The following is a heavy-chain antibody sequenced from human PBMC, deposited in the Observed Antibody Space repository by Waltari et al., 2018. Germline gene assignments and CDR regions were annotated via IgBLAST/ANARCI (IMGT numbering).Heavy chain of an antibody. CDR3: ARGFGELLPLDY. J-gene: IGHJ4*02. V-gene: IGHV3-23*04. CDR2: TGDGGSVT. Sequence: EVQLVESGGGLVQPGGSLRLSCAVSGFTFINNAISWVRPAPGKGLEWVSATGDGGSVTYYADSAKGRFSISRDNSKNTVYLQMNSLRAEDSALYYCARGFGELLPLDYWGQGTLVTVST. CDR1: GFTFINNA. D-gene: IGHD3-10*01.